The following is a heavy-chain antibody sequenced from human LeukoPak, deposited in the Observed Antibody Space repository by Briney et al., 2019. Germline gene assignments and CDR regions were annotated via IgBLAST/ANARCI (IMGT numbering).Heavy chain of an antibody. Sequence: GASVKVSCKASGYTFTHYLMHWVRQAPGQRLEWMGCINGDDGHTKYSQEFQGRVTISRDTSATTAYMEMSSLRSEDMGVYFCARGPDYGDYGPTEIDYWGQGTLVTVSS. CDR1: GYTFTHYL. CDR3: ARGPDYGDYGPTEIDY. J-gene: IGHJ4*02. V-gene: IGHV1-3*03. D-gene: IGHD4-17*01. CDR2: INGDDGHT.